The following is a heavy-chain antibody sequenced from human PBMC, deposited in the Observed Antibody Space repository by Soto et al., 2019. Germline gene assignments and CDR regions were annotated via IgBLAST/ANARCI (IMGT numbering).Heavy chain of an antibody. CDR2: IIPIFGTA. Sequence: QVQLVQSGAEVKKPGSSVKVSCKASGGTFSSYAISWVRQAPGQGLEWMGGIIPIFGTANYAQKFQGRVTIYADKTPSNGYMELSSLRSEDTAVYYCARVYSYGQNLDYWGQGTLVTVSS. CDR3: ARVYSYGQNLDY. CDR1: GGTFSSYA. J-gene: IGHJ4*02. D-gene: IGHD5-18*01. V-gene: IGHV1-69*06.